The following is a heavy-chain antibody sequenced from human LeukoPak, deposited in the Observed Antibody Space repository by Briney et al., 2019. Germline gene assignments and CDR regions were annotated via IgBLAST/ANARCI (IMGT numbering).Heavy chain of an antibody. Sequence: ASVKVSCKASGYTFTSYYMHWVRQAPGQGLEWMGIINPRDETTSYAQKFLGRVNMTRDTSTSTVYMELSSLRSEDTAVYYCAREMATIPETYYAYYMDVWRKGTTVTVSS. CDR1: GYTFTSYY. V-gene: IGHV1-46*01. J-gene: IGHJ6*03. D-gene: IGHD5-24*01. CDR2: INPRDETT. CDR3: AREMATIPETYYAYYMDV.